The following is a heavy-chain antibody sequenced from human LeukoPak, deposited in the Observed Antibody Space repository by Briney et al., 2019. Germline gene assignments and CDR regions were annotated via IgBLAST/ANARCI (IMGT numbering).Heavy chain of an antibody. V-gene: IGHV3-53*01. CDR2: IYKDGRT. D-gene: IGHD1-1*01. J-gene: IGHJ6*02. Sequence: PGGSLRLSCAASGFIVSSNYMTWVRQAPGKGLEWVSVIYKDGRTFYADSVKGRFTLSRDNSKNTLYLQMNSLRAEDTAVYYCARGSGTTFWYFSMDVWGQGTTVTVSS. CDR3: ARGSGTTFWYFSMDV. CDR1: GFIVSSNY.